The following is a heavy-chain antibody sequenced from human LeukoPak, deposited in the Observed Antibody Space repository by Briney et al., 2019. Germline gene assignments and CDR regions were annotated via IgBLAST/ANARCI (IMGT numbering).Heavy chain of an antibody. J-gene: IGHJ4*02. CDR2: ISSSSST. Sequence: PGGSLRLSCAASGFTFSSYNMNWIRQAPGKGLEWVSYISSSSSTYYADSVKGRFTISRDNAKNSLYLQMNSLRDEDTAVYYCAREGGVGSNFDYWGQGTLVTVSS. D-gene: IGHD3-3*01. CDR1: GFTFSSYN. V-gene: IGHV3-48*01. CDR3: AREGGVGSNFDY.